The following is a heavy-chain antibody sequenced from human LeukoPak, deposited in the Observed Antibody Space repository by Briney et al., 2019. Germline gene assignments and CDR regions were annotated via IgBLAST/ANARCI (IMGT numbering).Heavy chain of an antibody. D-gene: IGHD3-22*01. CDR3: ARRVVTIGDDAFDI. CDR2: IYHSGST. J-gene: IGHJ3*02. CDR1: GYSISIGYY. Sequence: SETLSLTCAVSGYSISIGYYWGWIRQPPGKGLYWIGSIYHSGSTYYNPSLKSRVTISVHTSKNQFSLKLTSVTAADTAVYFCARRVVTIGDDAFDIWGQGTMVTVSS. V-gene: IGHV4-38-2*01.